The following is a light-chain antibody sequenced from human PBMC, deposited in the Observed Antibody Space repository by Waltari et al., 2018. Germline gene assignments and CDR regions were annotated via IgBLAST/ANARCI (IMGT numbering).Light chain of an antibody. V-gene: IGLV3-21*04. J-gene: IGLJ2*01. Sequence: SYVVTQSPSVSVAPGEPARITCGGDNIGRKSVHWYQQRPGQAPVLVISYDSDRPSGIPERFSGSNSGNTATLTISWVEADDEADYYCLVWHSTTDHHGVFGGGTKLTVL. CDR2: YDS. CDR1: NIGRKS. CDR3: LVWHSTTDHHGV.